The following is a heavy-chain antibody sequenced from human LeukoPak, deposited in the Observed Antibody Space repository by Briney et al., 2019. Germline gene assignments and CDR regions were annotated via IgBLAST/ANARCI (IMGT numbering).Heavy chain of an antibody. J-gene: IGHJ5*02. Sequence: GGPLRLSCAASGFTFTNYAMTWVRQAPGKGLEWVSAIGASGENTFYADSVKGRFTISRDNSKNTLHLQMNSLRVEDTAVYYCARKPSYLNWFDPWGQGTLVTVSS. CDR3: ARKPSYLNWFDP. CDR1: GFTFTNYA. CDR2: IGASGENT. V-gene: IGHV3-23*01.